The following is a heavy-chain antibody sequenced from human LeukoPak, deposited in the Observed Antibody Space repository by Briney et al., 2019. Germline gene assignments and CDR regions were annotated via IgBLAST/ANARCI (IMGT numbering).Heavy chain of an antibody. CDR3: ARRAFGPRWQFLYEKRCYFDQ. CDR1: GGAFNNYY. J-gene: IGHJ4*02. CDR2: INYTGSG. V-gene: IGHV4-34*01. D-gene: IGHD2/OR15-2a*01. Sequence: PSETLSLTCAVYGGAFNNYYWTWIRQPSGKGLEWIGEINYTGSGNYNPSLQSRVIMSVDTSKSQISLKLTSVTAVDTAVYYCARRAFGPRWQFLYEKRCYFDQWAQGTLVTVSS.